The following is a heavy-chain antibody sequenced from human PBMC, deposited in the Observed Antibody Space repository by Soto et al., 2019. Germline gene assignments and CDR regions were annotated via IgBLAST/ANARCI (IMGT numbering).Heavy chain of an antibody. Sequence: SETLSLTCTVSGGSISSSSYYWGWIRQPPGKGLEWIGSIYYSGSTYYNPSLKSRVTISVDTSKNQFSLKLSSVTAADTAVYYCARAPDSSGYYQYYFDYWGQGTLVTVSS. D-gene: IGHD3-22*01. CDR3: ARAPDSSGYYQYYFDY. CDR2: IYYSGST. CDR1: GGSISSSSYY. J-gene: IGHJ4*02. V-gene: IGHV4-39*01.